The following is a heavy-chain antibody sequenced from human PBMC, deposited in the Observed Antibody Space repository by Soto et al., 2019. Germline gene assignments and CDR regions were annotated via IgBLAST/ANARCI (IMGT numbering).Heavy chain of an antibody. CDR3: AKVRYSSPMGYYYGMDV. CDR2: IIPIFGTA. D-gene: IGHD6-19*01. Sequence: QVQLEQSGGEVKKPGSSVKVSCKASGVTFSKFIMTWVRQGPGLGLEWVGGIIPIFGTANYAQKFQGRVTITADESTSTSYLEVSNLRSEDTAVYYCAKVRYSSPMGYYYGMDVWGQGTAVTVSS. V-gene: IGHV1-69*01. J-gene: IGHJ6*02. CDR1: GVTFSKFI.